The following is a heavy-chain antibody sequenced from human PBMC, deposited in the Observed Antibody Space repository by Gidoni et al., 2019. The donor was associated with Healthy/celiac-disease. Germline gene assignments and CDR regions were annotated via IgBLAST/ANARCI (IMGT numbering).Heavy chain of an antibody. V-gene: IGHV4-59*08. CDR2: IYYSGST. CDR3: ARLSNTITYYFDY. Sequence: QVQLQESGPGLVKPSETLSLTCTVSGGSISSYYWSWIRQPPGKGLEWIGYIYYSGSTNYNPSLKSRVTISVDTSKNQFSLKLSSVTAADTAVYYCARLSNTITYYFDYWGQGTLVTVSS. CDR1: GGSISSYY. J-gene: IGHJ4*02. D-gene: IGHD3-3*01.